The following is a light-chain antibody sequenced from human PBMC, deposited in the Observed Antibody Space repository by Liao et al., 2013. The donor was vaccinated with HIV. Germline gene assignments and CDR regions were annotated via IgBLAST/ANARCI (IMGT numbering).Light chain of an antibody. CDR1: NIGSKS. CDR3: QVWHTTSWV. CDR2: YDS. J-gene: IGLJ3*02. V-gene: IGLV3-21*04. Sequence: SYVLTQPPSVSVAPGKTARITCGGNNIGSKSVHWYQQKPGQAPVLVIYYDSDRPSGIPERFSGSNSGNTATLTISRVEAGDEADYYCQVWHTTSWVFGGGTKLTVL.